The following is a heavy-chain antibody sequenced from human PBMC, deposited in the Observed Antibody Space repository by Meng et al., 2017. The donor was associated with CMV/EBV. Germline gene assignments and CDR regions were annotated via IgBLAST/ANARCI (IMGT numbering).Heavy chain of an antibody. V-gene: IGHV4-59*01. Sequence: SETLSLTSTVSGVSISSYYWSWIRQPPGKGLEWIGYIYYSGSTNYNPSLKSRVTISVDTSKNQFSLKLSSVTAADTAVYYCARVDIVVGGGYGMDVWGQGTTVTVSS. D-gene: IGHD2-2*01. J-gene: IGHJ6*02. CDR3: ARVDIVVGGGYGMDV. CDR2: IYYSGST. CDR1: GVSISSYY.